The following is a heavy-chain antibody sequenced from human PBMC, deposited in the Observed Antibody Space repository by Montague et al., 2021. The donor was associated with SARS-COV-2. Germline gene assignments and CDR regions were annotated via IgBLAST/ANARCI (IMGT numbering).Heavy chain of an antibody. D-gene: IGHD5-12*01. J-gene: IGHJ6*02. Sequence: SETLSLTCTVSGASVRTYYWSWIRQSAGKKLEWMGRLYTSGSTYYNPSFKSRVTMSLDTSKNLFSLNLSSMTAADTAGYYCARDGADYSFANYHEMDVWGQRIAVTVSS. CDR2: LYTSGST. CDR3: ARDGADYSFANYHEMDV. CDR1: GASVRTYY. V-gene: IGHV4-4*07.